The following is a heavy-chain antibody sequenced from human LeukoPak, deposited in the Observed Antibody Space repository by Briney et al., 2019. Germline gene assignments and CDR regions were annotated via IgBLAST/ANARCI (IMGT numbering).Heavy chain of an antibody. CDR3: TREGGVGS. CDR1: GFSFSLYS. CDR2: ISGDSSGNYI. V-gene: IGHV3-21*01. J-gene: IGHJ5*01. D-gene: IGHD3-16*01. Sequence: KTGGSLRLPCVASGFSFSLYSMNWVRQAPGKGLEWVSTISGDSSGNYIDYADSVKGRFTISRDNAKNSVFLQMNGLRDDDTAVYYCTREGGVGSWGQGTLVSVSS.